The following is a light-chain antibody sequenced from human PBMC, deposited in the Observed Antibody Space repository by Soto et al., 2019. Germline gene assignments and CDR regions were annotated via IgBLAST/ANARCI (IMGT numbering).Light chain of an antibody. CDR3: QQYNTWPPYT. J-gene: IGKJ2*01. CDR1: QSVSSN. CDR2: AAS. Sequence: EIVMTQSPATLSVSPGERVTLSCRASQSVSSNLAWYQQKPGQAPRLLIYAASTRATGIPARFSGSGSGTEFTLTISSLQSEDFAIYYCQQYNTWPPYTFGQGTKLEIK. V-gene: IGKV3-15*01.